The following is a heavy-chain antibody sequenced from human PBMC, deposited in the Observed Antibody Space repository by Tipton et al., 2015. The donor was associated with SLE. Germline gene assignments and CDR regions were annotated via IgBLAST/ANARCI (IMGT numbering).Heavy chain of an antibody. Sequence: SLRLSCAASGFTFSGSAMHWVRQASGKGLEWVGRIRSKANSYATAYAASVKGRFTISRDDSKNTAYLQMNSLKTEDTAVYYCANGISGRKAGFPYYFDYWGQGTLVTVSS. CDR2: IRSKANSYAT. V-gene: IGHV3-73*01. D-gene: IGHD6-19*01. CDR3: ANGISGRKAGFPYYFDY. J-gene: IGHJ4*02. CDR1: GFTFSGSA.